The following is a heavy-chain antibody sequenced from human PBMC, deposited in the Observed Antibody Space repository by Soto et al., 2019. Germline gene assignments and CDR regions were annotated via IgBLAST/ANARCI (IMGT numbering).Heavy chain of an antibody. CDR2: IYYSGST. Sequence: SETLSLTCTVSGGSISSYYWSWIRQPPGKGLEWIGYIYYSGSTNYNPSLKSRVTISVDTSKNQFSLKLSSVTAADTAVYYCARVIRHDGDYYFDYWGQGTLVTVSS. J-gene: IGHJ4*02. V-gene: IGHV4-59*01. CDR1: GGSISSYY. D-gene: IGHD4-17*01. CDR3: ARVIRHDGDYYFDY.